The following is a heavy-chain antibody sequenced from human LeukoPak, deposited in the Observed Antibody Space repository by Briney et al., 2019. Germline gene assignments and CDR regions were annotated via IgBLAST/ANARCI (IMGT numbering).Heavy chain of an antibody. Sequence: SGPALVKPTQTLTLTCTFSGFSLSTDGMCVSWIRQPPGKALQWLARIDWDDDKYYSTSLKTRLTISKDTSKHQVVLTMTNMDPVDTATYFCARSLGYYYYYMDVWGKGTTVTVSS. CDR1: GFSLSTDGMC. CDR2: IDWDDDK. V-gene: IGHV2-70*11. CDR3: ARSLGYYYYYMDV. J-gene: IGHJ6*03.